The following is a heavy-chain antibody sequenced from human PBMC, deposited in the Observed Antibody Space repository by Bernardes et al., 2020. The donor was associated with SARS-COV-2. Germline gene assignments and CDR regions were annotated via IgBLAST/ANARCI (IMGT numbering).Heavy chain of an antibody. Sequence: GGSLRLSCAASGFTFSTFWMTWVRQAPGKGLEWVANINQDGSETFYVDSVKGRFTISRDNAKNSLFMEMNTLRAEDTAVYYCAKDAGIGYSVGRWTYFDYWGQGALVTVSS. CDR2: INQDGSET. D-gene: IGHD1-26*01. J-gene: IGHJ4*02. CDR3: AKDAGIGYSVGRWTYFDY. V-gene: IGHV3-7*01. CDR1: GFTFSTFW.